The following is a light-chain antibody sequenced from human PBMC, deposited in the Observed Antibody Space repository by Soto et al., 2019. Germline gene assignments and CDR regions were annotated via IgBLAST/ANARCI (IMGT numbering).Light chain of an antibody. CDR3: CSYTTSNTRQMV. J-gene: IGLJ1*01. CDR2: DVS. Sequence: QSALTQPASVSGSPGQSITISCTGTSSDIGGDNDVSWYQQHPGTAPKFMIYDVSNRPSGRSNRCSGSTSGDTASLTIAGLLAEDEADYYCCSYTTSNTRQMVFGTGTKVTVL. V-gene: IGLV2-14*01. CDR1: SSDIGGDND.